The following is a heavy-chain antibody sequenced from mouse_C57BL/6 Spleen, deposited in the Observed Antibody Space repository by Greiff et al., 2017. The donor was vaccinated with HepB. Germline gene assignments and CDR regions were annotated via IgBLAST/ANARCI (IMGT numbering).Heavy chain of an antibody. CDR1: GYTFTDYY. Sequence: VQLQQSGPELVKPGASVKISCKASGYTFTDYYMNWVKQSHGKSLEWIGDINPNNGGTSYNQKFKGKATLTVDESSSTAYMELRSLTSEDSAVYYCARSNGYEAMDYWGQGTSVTVSS. CDR2: INPNNGGT. V-gene: IGHV1-26*01. J-gene: IGHJ4*01. CDR3: ARSNGYEAMDY.